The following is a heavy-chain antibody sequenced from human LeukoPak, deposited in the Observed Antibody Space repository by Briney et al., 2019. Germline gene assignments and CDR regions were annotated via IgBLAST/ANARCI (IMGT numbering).Heavy chain of an antibody. CDR3: AGPGYYFDY. CDR1: GGSISSYY. CDR2: IYYSGST. J-gene: IGHJ4*02. Sequence: PSETLSLTCTVSGGSISSYYWSWIRQPPGKGLEWIGYIYYSGSTNYNPSLKSRVTISVDTSKNQFSLKLSSVTAADTAVYYCAGPGYYFDYWGQGTLVTVSS. V-gene: IGHV4-59*01.